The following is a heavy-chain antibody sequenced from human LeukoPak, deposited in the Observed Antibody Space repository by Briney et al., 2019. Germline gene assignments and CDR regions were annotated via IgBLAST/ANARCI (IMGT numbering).Heavy chain of an antibody. CDR2: ISASGGST. D-gene: IGHD2-15*01. CDR1: GFTFSSYG. V-gene: IGHV3-23*01. CDR3: AKGRCSGGRCLQRDYYGMDV. Sequence: GGSLRLSCAASGFTFSSYGMHWVRQAPGKGLEWVSDISASGGSTYYADSVKGRFTISRDNYKNTMYLQMNNLRAEDTAVYYCAKGRCSGGRCLQRDYYGMDVWGQGTTVTVSS. J-gene: IGHJ6*02.